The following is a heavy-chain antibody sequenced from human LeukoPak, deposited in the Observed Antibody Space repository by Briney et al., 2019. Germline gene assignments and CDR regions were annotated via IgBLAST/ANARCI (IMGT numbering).Heavy chain of an antibody. J-gene: IGHJ4*02. Sequence: PGGSLRLSCAASGFTFSNAWMSWVRQAPGKGLEWLGRIKREIDGGTTEYAAPVKGRFTISRDDSKNTVFLQMNSLEIEDTAMYYCTTLNTEARTPWGQGTLVTVSS. V-gene: IGHV3-15*01. CDR2: IKREIDGGTT. CDR3: TTLNTEARTP. CDR1: GFTFSNAW.